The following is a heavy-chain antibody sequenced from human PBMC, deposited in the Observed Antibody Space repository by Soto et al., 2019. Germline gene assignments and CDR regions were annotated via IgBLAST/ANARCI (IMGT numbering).Heavy chain of an antibody. CDR1: GFTFSSHS. CDR2: ISSSGGTI. V-gene: IGHV3-48*02. J-gene: IGHJ4*02. CDR3: ARDLISSSWPGFDY. D-gene: IGHD6-13*01. Sequence: GGSLRLSCAVSGFTFSSHSMNWVRQAPGKGLEWVSYISSSGGTIYYADSVKGRFTISRDNAKNSLYLQMNSLRDEDTAVYFCARDLISSSWPGFDYWGQGTLVTVSS.